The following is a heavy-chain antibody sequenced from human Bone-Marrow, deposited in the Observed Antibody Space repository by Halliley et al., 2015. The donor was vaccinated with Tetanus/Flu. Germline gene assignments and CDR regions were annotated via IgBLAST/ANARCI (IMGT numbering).Heavy chain of an antibody. CDR1: GFSFSTYA. Sequence: SLRLSCAASGFSFSTYAMSWVRQAPGKGLEWVTGISGSGENTYYADSVKGRFTVSRDNSKNTVSVQMDSPSAEDTAVYYCASTLLDKWGQGTLVTVSP. J-gene: IGHJ4*02. CDR3: ASTLLDK. V-gene: IGHV3-23*01. CDR2: ISGSGENT.